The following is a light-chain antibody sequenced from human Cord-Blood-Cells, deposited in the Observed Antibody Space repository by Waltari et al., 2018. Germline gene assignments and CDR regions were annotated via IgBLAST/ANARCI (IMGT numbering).Light chain of an antibody. CDR2: EGS. J-gene: IGLJ3*02. CDR1: SSDVGSYNL. Sequence: QSALTQPAPVSGSPGQSITISCTGTSSDVGSYNLVSWYQQHPGKAPNLMIYEGSKRPSGVSNRFSGSKSGNTASLTISGLQAEDEADYYCCSYAGSSTLWVFGGGTKLTVL. CDR3: CSYAGSSTLWV. V-gene: IGLV2-23*01.